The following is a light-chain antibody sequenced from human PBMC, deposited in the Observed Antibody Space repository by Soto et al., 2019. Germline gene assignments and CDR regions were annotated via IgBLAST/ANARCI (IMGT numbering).Light chain of an antibody. Sequence: QSALTQPASVSGSPGQSITISCTGTSSDVGAYNYVSWYQQHPAKVPNLMIYDVSNRPSGVSDRFSGSKSGNTASLTISGLQAEDEADYYCYSYTSSSTYVFGTGTKVTVL. V-gene: IGLV2-14*01. CDR2: DVS. CDR1: SSDVGAYNY. J-gene: IGLJ1*01. CDR3: YSYTSSSTYV.